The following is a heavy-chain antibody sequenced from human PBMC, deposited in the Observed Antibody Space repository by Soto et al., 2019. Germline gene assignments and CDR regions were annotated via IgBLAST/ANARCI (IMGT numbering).Heavy chain of an antibody. Sequence: PSETLSLTCAVSGGSIDSSDWWNWVRQPPGKGLEWIGEIFHGGTIIYNPSLKSRVTISVDKSRNQFSLELTSVTAADMAVYYCARVRDVDAYYYYVMDVWGQGTTVPVSS. CDR2: IFHGGTI. J-gene: IGHJ6*02. CDR3: ARVRDVDAYYYYVMDV. D-gene: IGHD3-10*01. V-gene: IGHV4-4*02. CDR1: GGSIDSSDW.